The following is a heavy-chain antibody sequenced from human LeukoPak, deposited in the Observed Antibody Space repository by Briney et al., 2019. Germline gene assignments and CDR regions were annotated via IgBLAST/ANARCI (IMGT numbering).Heavy chain of an antibody. V-gene: IGHV3-23*01. CDR2: ISVSGGST. D-gene: IGHD6-13*01. CDR1: GFTFSSYA. J-gene: IGHJ4*02. CDR3: AKDPGYSSSWYYFDY. Sequence: GGSLRLSCAASGFTFSSYAMSWVRQAPGKGLEWVSAISVSGGSTYYADSVKGRFTISRDNSKNTLYLQMNSLRAEDTAVYYCAKDPGYSSSWYYFDYWGQGTLVTVSS.